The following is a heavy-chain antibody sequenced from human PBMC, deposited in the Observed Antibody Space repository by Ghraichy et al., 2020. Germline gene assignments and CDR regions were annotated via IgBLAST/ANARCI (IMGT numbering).Heavy chain of an antibody. D-gene: IGHD7-27*01. CDR2: FYYTGST. CDR1: GGSISSSSYY. CDR3: ARRLGSGQPYYDY. V-gene: IGHV4-39*01. Sequence: SETLSLTCTVSGGSISSSSYYWGWIRQPPGKGLEWIANFYYTGSTYYNPSLRGRVAISGDTSKNQFSLRLTSVTAADTAVYYCARRLGSGQPYYDYWGQGSLVTVSS. J-gene: IGHJ4*02.